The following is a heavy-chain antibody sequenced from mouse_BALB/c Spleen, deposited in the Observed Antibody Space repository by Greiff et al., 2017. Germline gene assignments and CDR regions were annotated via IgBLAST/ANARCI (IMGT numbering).Heavy chain of an antibody. CDR2: ISSGSSTI. CDR3: ARGKIKGYGNYVGAMDY. J-gene: IGHJ4*01. Sequence: VQLKESGGGLVQPGGSRKLSCAASGFTFSSFGMHWVRQAPEKGLEWVAYISSGSSTIYYADTVKGRFTISRDNPKNTLFLQMTSLRSEDTAMYYCARGKIKGYGNYVGAMDYWGQGTSVTVSS. D-gene: IGHD2-10*02. V-gene: IGHV5-17*02. CDR1: GFTFSSFG.